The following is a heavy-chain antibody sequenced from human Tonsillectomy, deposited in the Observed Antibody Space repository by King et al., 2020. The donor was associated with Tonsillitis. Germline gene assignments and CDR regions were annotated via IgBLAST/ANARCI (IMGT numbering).Heavy chain of an antibody. D-gene: IGHD3-16*02. J-gene: IGHJ4*02. V-gene: IGHV1-3*01. CDR1: GLIFNDYT. Sequence: QLVQSGAEVKKPGASVRVSCKASGLIFNDYTIHWVRQAPGQRLEWMGWINADNGNTKYSLKFLGTVTMTRDTSARTAYMDVSSLTSADTAVYYCARGVTRPTSFIDRAFDLWGLGTLVTVSS. CDR3: ARGVTRPTSFIDRAFDL. CDR2: INADNGNT.